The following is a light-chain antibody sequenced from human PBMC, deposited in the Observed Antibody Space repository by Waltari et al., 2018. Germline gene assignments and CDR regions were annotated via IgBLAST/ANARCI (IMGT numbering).Light chain of an antibody. V-gene: IGKV3-20*01. CDR1: QSVGGT. CDR2: GTS. CDR3: QHYMRLPAT. Sequence: EIVLTQSPGTLSLSPGERATLSCRASQSVGGTLAWYQQKPGQAPRLLMYGTSIRAPGTPDRFSGTGSGTDFSLTISRLEPEDFAVYYCQHYMRLPATFGQGTKVEIK. J-gene: IGKJ1*01.